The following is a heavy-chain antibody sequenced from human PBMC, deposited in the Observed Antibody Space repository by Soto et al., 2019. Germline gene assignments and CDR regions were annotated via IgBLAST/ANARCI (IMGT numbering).Heavy chain of an antibody. CDR1: GYTFTIYG. J-gene: IGHJ6*02. V-gene: IGHV1-18*01. CDR2: ISAYNGNT. CDR3: ARLGWFGYGDFHIRQGKNYYYYGMDV. D-gene: IGHD4-17*01. Sequence: ASVKVSCKASGYTFTIYGISWVRQAPGQGLEWMGWISAYNGNTNYAQKLQGRVTMTTDTSTSTAYMELRSLRSDDTAVYYCARLGWFGYGDFHIRQGKNYYYYGMDVWGQGTTVTVSS.